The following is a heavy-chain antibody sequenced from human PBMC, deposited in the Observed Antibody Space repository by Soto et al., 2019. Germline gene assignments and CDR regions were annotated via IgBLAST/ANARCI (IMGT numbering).Heavy chain of an antibody. J-gene: IGHJ6*02. CDR1: GFTFSSYS. Sequence: EVQLVESGGGLVKPGGSLRLSCAASGFTFSSYSMNWVRQAPGKGLEWVSSISSSSSYIYYADSVKGRFTISRDNAKNSRYLQMNSLRAEDTAVYYCARDPRGGSGRYGMDVWGQGTTVTVSS. V-gene: IGHV3-21*01. CDR3: ARDPRGGSGRYGMDV. D-gene: IGHD3-3*01. CDR2: ISSSSSYI.